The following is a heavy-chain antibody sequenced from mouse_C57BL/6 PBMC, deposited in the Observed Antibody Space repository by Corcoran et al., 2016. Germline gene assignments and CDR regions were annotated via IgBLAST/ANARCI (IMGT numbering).Heavy chain of an antibody. J-gene: IGHJ1*03. CDR2: INPNNGGT. CDR3: ASHDGYYVDFDV. V-gene: IGHV1-26*01. D-gene: IGHD2-3*01. Sequence: EVQLQKSGPKLVKPGASVKISCKASGYTFTDYYMNWVKQSHGKSLEWIGDINPNNGGTSYNQKFKGKATLTVDKSSSTAYMELRSLTSEDSAVYYCASHDGYYVDFDVGGTGTTVTVSS. CDR1: GYTFTDYY.